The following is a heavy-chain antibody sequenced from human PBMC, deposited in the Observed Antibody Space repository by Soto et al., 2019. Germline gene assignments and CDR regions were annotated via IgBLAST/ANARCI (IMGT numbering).Heavy chain of an antibody. J-gene: IGHJ5*01. Sequence: GGSLRLSCAASGFTFSSYAMSWVRQAPGKGLEWVSAVSGSGGSTYYADSVKGRFTISRDNSQNTLYLQMNSLRAEDTAVYYCAKAKSSWFDYWGQGTLVTVSS. V-gene: IGHV3-23*01. CDR2: VSGSGGST. CDR3: AKAKSSWFDY. D-gene: IGHD6-13*01. CDR1: GFTFSSYA.